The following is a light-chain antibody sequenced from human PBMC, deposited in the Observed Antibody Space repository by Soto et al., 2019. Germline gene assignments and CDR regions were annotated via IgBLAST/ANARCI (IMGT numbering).Light chain of an antibody. Sequence: DIQMTQSPSTLSPSVGDRVTITCRASQSISSWLAWYQQKPGKAPKLLIYKASSLESGVPSRFSGSGSGTEFTLTISSLQPDDFASYYCQQYKSYWTFGQGTKVDIK. V-gene: IGKV1-5*03. J-gene: IGKJ1*01. CDR2: KAS. CDR3: QQYKSYWT. CDR1: QSISSW.